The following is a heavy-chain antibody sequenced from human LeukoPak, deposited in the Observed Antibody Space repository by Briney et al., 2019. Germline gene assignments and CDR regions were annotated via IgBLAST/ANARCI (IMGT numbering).Heavy chain of an antibody. V-gene: IGHV4-59*01. CDR2: IDYSGST. CDR1: GGSISTYY. CDR3: AREATPGIVGATSPLDY. J-gene: IGHJ4*02. D-gene: IGHD1-26*01. Sequence: SETLSLTCTVSGGSISTYYWSWIRQPPGKGLEWIGYIDYSGSTNYNPSLKSRVTISVDTSKNQFSLKLSSVTAADTAVYYCAREATPGIVGATSPLDYWGQGTLVTVSS.